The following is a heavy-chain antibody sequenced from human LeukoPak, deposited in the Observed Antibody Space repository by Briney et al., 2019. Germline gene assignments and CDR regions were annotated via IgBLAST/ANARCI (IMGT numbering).Heavy chain of an antibody. Sequence: GGSLRLSCAASGFTFSSYWMHWVRQAPGKGLVWVSRINNDGSSTSYADSVKGRFTISRDNAKNTLYLQMNSPRAEDTAVYYCARTGIAARPTVWFDPWGQGTLVTVSS. CDR1: GFTFSSYW. CDR2: INNDGSST. CDR3: ARTGIAARPTVWFDP. D-gene: IGHD6-6*01. V-gene: IGHV3-74*01. J-gene: IGHJ5*02.